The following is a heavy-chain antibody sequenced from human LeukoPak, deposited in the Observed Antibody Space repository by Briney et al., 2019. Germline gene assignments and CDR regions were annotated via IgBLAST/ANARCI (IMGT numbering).Heavy chain of an antibody. CDR3: ATDSWAADCFDY. J-gene: IGHJ4*02. CDR1: GGTFSSYA. Sequence: GASVKVSCKASGGTFSSYAISWVRQAPGQGLEWMGGIIPIFGTANYAQKFQGRVTITADESTSTAYMELSSLRSEDTAVYYCATDSWAADCFDYWGQGTLVTVSS. CDR2: IIPIFGTA. V-gene: IGHV1-69*13.